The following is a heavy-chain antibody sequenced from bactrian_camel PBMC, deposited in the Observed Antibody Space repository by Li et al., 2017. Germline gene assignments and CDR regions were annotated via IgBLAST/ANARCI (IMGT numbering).Heavy chain of an antibody. D-gene: IGHD3*01. CDR2: IDAEDTK. CDR3: AAQGGGLHFSLLTCDQTDFKS. Sequence: VQTGGSLRLSCATSGFTFSLYSMAWFRQAPGKEREGVATIDAEDTKTYGASVKGRFTISKDIAKNTLYLQMNSLKPEDTAMYYCAAQGGGLHFSLLTCDQTDFKSWGQGTQVTVS. J-gene: IGHJ6*01. V-gene: IGHV3S57*01. CDR1: GFTFSLYS.